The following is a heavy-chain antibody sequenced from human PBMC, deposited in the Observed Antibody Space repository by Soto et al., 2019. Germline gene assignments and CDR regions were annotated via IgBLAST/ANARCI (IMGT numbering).Heavy chain of an antibody. Sequence: GGSLRLSCAASGFTFSSYAMSWVRQAPGKGLEWVSAISGSGGSTYYADSVKGRFTISRDNSKNTLYLQMNSLRAEDTAVYYCAKVVRGAYSSSWYLYAFDIWGQGTMVTVS. V-gene: IGHV3-23*01. J-gene: IGHJ3*02. CDR2: ISGSGGST. CDR3: AKVVRGAYSSSWYLYAFDI. D-gene: IGHD6-13*01. CDR1: GFTFSSYA.